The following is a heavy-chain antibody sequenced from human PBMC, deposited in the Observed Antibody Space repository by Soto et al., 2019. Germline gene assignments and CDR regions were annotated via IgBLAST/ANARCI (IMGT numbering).Heavy chain of an antibody. Sequence: QVQLVESGGGVVQPGRSLRLSCAASGFSFSSYAMHWVRQAPGKGLEWVAVISFDGSKTYYADSVKGRFTFSRDTPKNTLFLQINSLRAEDTAVYLCARGRSTTMLTPGSLDFDYSGQGTVVIVSS. CDR1: GFSFSSYA. CDR2: ISFDGSKT. J-gene: IGHJ4*02. D-gene: IGHD4-17*01. CDR3: ARGRSTTMLTPGSLDFDY. V-gene: IGHV3-30*04.